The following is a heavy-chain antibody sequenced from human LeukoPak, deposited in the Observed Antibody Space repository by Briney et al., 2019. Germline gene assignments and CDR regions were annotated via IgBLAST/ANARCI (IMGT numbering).Heavy chain of an antibody. CDR2: IYSSGST. CDR3: AKGSGYWGFDS. V-gene: IGHV4-4*08. CDR1: NGSISGNY. J-gene: IGHJ4*02. D-gene: IGHD2-15*01. Sequence: SETLSLNCIVSNGSISGNYWSWIRQPPEKGLEWIGYIYSSGSTNYNPSLKSRVTISIDTSKRQLSLQVSSVTAGDTAAYYCAKGSGYWGFDSWGQGTLVTVSS.